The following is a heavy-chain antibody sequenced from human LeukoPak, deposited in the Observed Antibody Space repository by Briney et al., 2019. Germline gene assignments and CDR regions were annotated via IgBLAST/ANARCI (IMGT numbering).Heavy chain of an antibody. CDR3: ARDSVVGATKRAFDI. CDR1: GYTFTGYY. D-gene: IGHD1-26*01. J-gene: IGHJ3*02. V-gene: IGHV1-2*02. Sequence: ASVKVSCKASGYTFTGYYMHWVRQAPGQGLEWMGWINPNSGGTNYAQKFQGRVTMTRDTSISTAYMELSRLRSDDTAVYYCARDSVVGATKRAFDIWGQGTMVTVSS. CDR2: INPNSGGT.